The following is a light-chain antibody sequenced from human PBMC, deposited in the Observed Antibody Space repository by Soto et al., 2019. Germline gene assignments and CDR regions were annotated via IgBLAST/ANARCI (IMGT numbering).Light chain of an antibody. CDR1: QSVRTT. CDR3: QQYNNWPFT. J-gene: IGKJ5*01. CDR2: GAS. Sequence: EIVMRQSPATLSVSPGQRATLSCRASQSVRTTVAWYHQRPGQAPRLLIYGASTRATGIPARFSGSGSGTEFTLTISSLQSEDFAVYYCQQYNNWPFTFGQGTDWRL. V-gene: IGKV3-15*01.